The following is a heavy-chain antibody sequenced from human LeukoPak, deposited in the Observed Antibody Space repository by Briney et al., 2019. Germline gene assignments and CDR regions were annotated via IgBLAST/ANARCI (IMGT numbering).Heavy chain of an antibody. D-gene: IGHD3-22*01. V-gene: IGHV4-31*03. CDR3: ARELVDSINWFDP. Sequence: SETLSLTCTVSGGSISSGGYSWSWIRQHPGKGLEWIGYIYYSGSTYYNPSLKSRVTISVDTSKNQFSLKLSSVTAADTAVYYCARELVDSINWFDPWGQGTLVTVSS. CDR2: IYYSGST. J-gene: IGHJ5*02. CDR1: GGSISSGGYS.